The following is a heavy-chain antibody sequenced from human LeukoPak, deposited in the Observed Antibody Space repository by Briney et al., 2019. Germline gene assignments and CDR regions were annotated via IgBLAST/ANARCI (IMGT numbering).Heavy chain of an antibody. V-gene: IGHV3-74*01. Sequence: GGSLRLSCVASGFTFSRYWMHWVRQAPGKGLVWVSRSNSDGSSTNYADSVKGRFTISRDNSKNTLYLQMNSLRAEDTAVYYCAREYGSRGYFDYWGQGTLVTVSS. CDR1: GFTFSRYW. CDR2: SNSDGSST. D-gene: IGHD6-13*01. CDR3: AREYGSRGYFDY. J-gene: IGHJ4*02.